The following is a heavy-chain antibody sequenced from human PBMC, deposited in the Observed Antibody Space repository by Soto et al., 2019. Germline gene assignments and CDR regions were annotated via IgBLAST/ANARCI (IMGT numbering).Heavy chain of an antibody. J-gene: IGHJ4*02. Sequence: SVNVSCHSSVVTYSGYSLSSVRQAPGQGLEGMGGIIPIFGTAKYAQKFQGRVTITADKSTSTAYMALSRLRSEDTAVYYCAGGFYYGFWLVYHQDLGYWGQGNLVIV. CDR3: AGGFYYGFWLVYHQDLGY. V-gene: IGHV1-69*06. CDR2: IIPIFGTA. CDR1: VVTYSGYS. D-gene: IGHD3-3*01.